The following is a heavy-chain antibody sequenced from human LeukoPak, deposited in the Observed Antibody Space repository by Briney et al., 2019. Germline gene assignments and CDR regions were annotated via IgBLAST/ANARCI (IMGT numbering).Heavy chain of an antibody. V-gene: IGHV4-34*01. CDR3: ARGHRDGYPTGY. Sequence: PSETLSLTCAVYGGSFGGYYWSWIRQPPGKGLEWIGEINHSGSTNYNPSLKSRVTISVDTSKNQFSLKLSSVTAADTAVYYCARGHRDGYPTGYWGQGTLVTVSS. CDR2: INHSGST. J-gene: IGHJ4*02. CDR1: GGSFGGYY. D-gene: IGHD5-24*01.